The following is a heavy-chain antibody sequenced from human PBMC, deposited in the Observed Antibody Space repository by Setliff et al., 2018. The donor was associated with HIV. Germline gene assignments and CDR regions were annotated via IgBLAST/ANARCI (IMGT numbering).Heavy chain of an antibody. Sequence: SSETLSLTCDVSGLSISSGYYWGWIRQPPGKGLEWIANIFHSGSTHYNPSVQSRVTISVDTSKNQISLGLTSVTAADTALYYCARTRGTTENVFDVWGQGTMVTVSS. V-gene: IGHV4-38-2*01. CDR1: GLSISSGYY. J-gene: IGHJ3*01. CDR3: ARTRGTTENVFDV. D-gene: IGHD4-17*01. CDR2: IFHSGST.